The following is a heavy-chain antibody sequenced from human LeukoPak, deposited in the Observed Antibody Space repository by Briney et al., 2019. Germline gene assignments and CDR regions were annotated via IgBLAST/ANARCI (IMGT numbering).Heavy chain of an antibody. J-gene: IGHJ5*02. D-gene: IGHD6-19*01. Sequence: PSETLALTCNVSGDSISSYYWSWVRQPPGKGLEWMGYIYYSGSTNYNPSLKRRVTISVDTSKNQFSLKLSSVTAADTAVYYCARYVAVAENWFDPWGQGTLLTVSS. CDR1: GDSISSYY. CDR3: ARYVAVAENWFDP. CDR2: IYYSGST. V-gene: IGHV4-59*01.